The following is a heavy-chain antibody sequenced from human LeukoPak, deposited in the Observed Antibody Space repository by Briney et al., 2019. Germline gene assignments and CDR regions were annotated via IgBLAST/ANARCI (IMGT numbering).Heavy chain of an antibody. Sequence: GGSLRLSCAVSGITLSNYGMSWVRQAPGKGLEWVAGIYSGGSTYYADSVKGRFTISRDNSKNTLYLQMNSLRAEDTAVYYCARDFSPFSGWLDYWGQGTLVTVSS. J-gene: IGHJ4*02. CDR2: IYSGGST. CDR1: GITLSNYG. D-gene: IGHD6-19*01. V-gene: IGHV3-66*01. CDR3: ARDFSPFSGWLDY.